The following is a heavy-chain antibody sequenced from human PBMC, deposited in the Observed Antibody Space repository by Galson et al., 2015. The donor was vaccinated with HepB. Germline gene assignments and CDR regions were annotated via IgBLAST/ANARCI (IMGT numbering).Heavy chain of an antibody. Sequence: SLRLSCAASGFTFSSYWMTWVRQAPGKGLEWVANIKQDGREKYYVDSVKGRFTISRDNDKNSLYLQMNSLRPEDTAVYFCARDSRYSSVWSPRPLDYWGQGTLVTVSS. V-gene: IGHV3-7*03. J-gene: IGHJ4*02. CDR1: GFTFSSYW. D-gene: IGHD6-19*01. CDR2: IKQDGREK. CDR3: ARDSRYSSVWSPRPLDY.